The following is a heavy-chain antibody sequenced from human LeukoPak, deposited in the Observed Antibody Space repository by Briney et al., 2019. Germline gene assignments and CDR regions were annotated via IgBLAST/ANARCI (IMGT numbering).Heavy chain of an antibody. CDR2: ISYDGSNK. CDR1: GFTFSSYA. Sequence: GGSLRLSCAASGFTFSSYAMHWVRQAPGKGLEWVAVISYDGSNKYYADSVKGRFTISRDNSKNTLYLQMNSLRAEDTAVYYCARHYGAFDYWGQGTLVTVSS. CDR3: ARHYGAFDY. V-gene: IGHV3-30-3*01. J-gene: IGHJ4*02. D-gene: IGHD4-17*01.